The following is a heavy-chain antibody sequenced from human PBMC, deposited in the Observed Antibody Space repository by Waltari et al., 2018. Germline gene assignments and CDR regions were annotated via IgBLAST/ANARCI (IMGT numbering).Heavy chain of an antibody. Sequence: EVQLVASGGGLVQPGGSLRLSCAASGFTLRGYWMHWVRQPPGKGLVWVSRINSDGRSTSYADSVKGRFTISRDNAKNTLFLQMNSLRAEDTAVYYCARDDTAHAFDIWGQGTLVTVSS. CDR2: INSDGRST. J-gene: IGHJ3*02. D-gene: IGHD5-18*01. V-gene: IGHV3-74*01. CDR3: ARDDTAHAFDI. CDR1: GFTLRGYW.